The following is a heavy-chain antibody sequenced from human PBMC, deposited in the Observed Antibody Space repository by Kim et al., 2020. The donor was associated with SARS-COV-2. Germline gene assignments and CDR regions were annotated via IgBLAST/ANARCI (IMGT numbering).Heavy chain of an antibody. CDR3: ARDGVAAGIYWGF. V-gene: IGHV3-7*01. D-gene: IGHD6-13*01. Sequence: GGSLRLSCSASGFTFSSHWMSWVRQGPGKGLEWVANINQDGSQKYYVDSVKGRFTISRDNAKNSLYLQMNSLRAEDTAVYYCARDGVAAGIYWGFWGQGSLFTVSS. CDR1: GFTFSSHW. J-gene: IGHJ4*02. CDR2: INQDGSQK.